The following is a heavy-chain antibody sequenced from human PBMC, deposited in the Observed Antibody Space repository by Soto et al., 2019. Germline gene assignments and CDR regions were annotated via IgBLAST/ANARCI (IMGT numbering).Heavy chain of an antibody. J-gene: IGHJ4*02. CDR2: IGRSGETI. CDR1: GFTSSSFE. D-gene: IGHD6-6*01. CDR3: ARDSRGGAARRPTFYY. V-gene: IGHV3-48*03. Sequence: GGSLRLSCVGSGFTSSSFEMNWVRQTPGKGLEWLSYIGRSGETIFYADSVKGRFTISRDNAKSSLFLQMNGLRDEDTGIYYCARDSRGGAARRPTFYYWGRGTLVTVSS.